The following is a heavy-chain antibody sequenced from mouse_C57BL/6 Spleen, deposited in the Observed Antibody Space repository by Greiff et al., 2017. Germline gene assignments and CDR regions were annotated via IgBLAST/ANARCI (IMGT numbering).Heavy chain of an antibody. CDR3: ARGYYDYGYAMDY. CDR1: GYTFTSYW. CDR2: INPSNGGT. Sequence: QVQLQQPGTELVKPGASVKLSCKASGYTFTSYWMHWVKQRPGQGLEWIGNINPSNGGTNYNEKFKSKATLNVDKSSSTASMQLSSLTSEDSAVYYCARGYYDYGYAMDYWRQGTSVTVSS. V-gene: IGHV1-53*01. D-gene: IGHD2-4*01. J-gene: IGHJ4*01.